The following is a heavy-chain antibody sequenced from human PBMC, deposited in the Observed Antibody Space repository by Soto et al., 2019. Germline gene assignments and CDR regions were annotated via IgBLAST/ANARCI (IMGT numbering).Heavy chain of an antibody. V-gene: IGHV3-33*01. Sequence: PGGSLRLSCAASGFTFSSYGMHWVRQAPGKGLEWVAVIWYDGSNKYYADSVKGRFTISRDNSKNTLYLQMNSLRAEDTAVYYCARDLQSMFDFWSGYPLGYYGMDVWGQGTAVTV. CDR1: GFTFSSYG. D-gene: IGHD3-3*01. CDR3: ARDLQSMFDFWSGYPLGYYGMDV. CDR2: IWYDGSNK. J-gene: IGHJ6*02.